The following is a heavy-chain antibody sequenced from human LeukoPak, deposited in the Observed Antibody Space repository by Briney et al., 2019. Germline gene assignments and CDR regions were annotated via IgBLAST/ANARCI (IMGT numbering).Heavy chain of an antibody. D-gene: IGHD3-22*01. CDR3: ARVSDSSGWRYYYYYYMDV. Sequence: PSGTLSLTCTVSGGSISSYYWSWIRQPPGKGLEWIGYIYYSGSTNYNPSLKSRVTISVDTSKNQFSLKLSSVTAADTAVYYCARVSDSSGWRYYYYYYMDVWGKGTTVTISS. CDR1: GGSISSYY. V-gene: IGHV4-59*01. CDR2: IYYSGST. J-gene: IGHJ6*03.